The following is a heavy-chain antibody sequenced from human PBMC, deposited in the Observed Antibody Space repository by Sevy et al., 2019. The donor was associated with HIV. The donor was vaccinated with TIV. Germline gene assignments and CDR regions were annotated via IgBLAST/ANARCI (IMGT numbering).Heavy chain of an antibody. CDR1: GFTFSDYY. Sequence: GGSLRLSCAASGFTFSDYYMSWIRQAPGKGLEWVSHISSSGSTIYYADSVKGRFTISRDNAKNSLYLQMNSLRAEDTAVYYCASGLAYYYDSSGSKAAYWGQGTLVTVSS. D-gene: IGHD3-22*01. CDR2: ISSSGSTI. V-gene: IGHV3-11*01. CDR3: ASGLAYYYDSSGSKAAY. J-gene: IGHJ4*02.